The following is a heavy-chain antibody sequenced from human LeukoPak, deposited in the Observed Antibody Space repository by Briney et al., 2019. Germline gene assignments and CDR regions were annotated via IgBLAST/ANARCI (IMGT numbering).Heavy chain of an antibody. V-gene: IGHV1-8*01. J-gene: IGHJ4*02. CDR3: ARGGTEGLWPDY. Sequence: ASVKVSCKASGYTFINYDINWVRQATGQGLEWMGWMNPNSGNTGYAQRFQGRVTMTRDTSINTAYMGLSSLRSEDTAVYYCARGGTEGLWPDYWGQGTLVTVST. D-gene: IGHD2-21*01. CDR1: GYTFINYD. CDR2: MNPNSGNT.